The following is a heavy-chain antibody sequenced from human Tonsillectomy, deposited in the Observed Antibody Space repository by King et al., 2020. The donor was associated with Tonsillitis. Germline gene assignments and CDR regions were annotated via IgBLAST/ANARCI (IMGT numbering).Heavy chain of an antibody. CDR1: GFTFSRYY. J-gene: IGHJ5*02. CDR2: INPTGTST. D-gene: IGHD1/OR15-1a*01. CDR3: ARDNSNKAGGMAWWWFDP. V-gene: IGHV1-46*01. Sequence: VQLVESGAEVKKPGASVKVSCKASGFTFSRYYMHWVRQAPGQGLEWMGIINPTGTSTSHAQKFQGRVTMTRDTSTSTVYMELSSLRSEDTAVYYCARDNSNKAGGMAWWWFDPWGQGTLVTVSS.